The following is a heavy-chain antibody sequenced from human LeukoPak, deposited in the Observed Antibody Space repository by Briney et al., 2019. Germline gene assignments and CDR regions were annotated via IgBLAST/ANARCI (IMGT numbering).Heavy chain of an antibody. CDR3: AREGYNDYGTRYFDY. CDR1: GFTFSAYS. CDR2: ISGGDNTI. J-gene: IGHJ4*02. V-gene: IGHV3-48*02. Sequence: GGSLRLSCAASGFTFSAYSMNWVRQAPGKGLEWVSYISGGDNTIYYADSVKGRFTISRDNANGLLYLQMSSLGDEDTAIYYCAREGYNDYGTRYFDYWGQGNLVTVSS. D-gene: IGHD4-17*01.